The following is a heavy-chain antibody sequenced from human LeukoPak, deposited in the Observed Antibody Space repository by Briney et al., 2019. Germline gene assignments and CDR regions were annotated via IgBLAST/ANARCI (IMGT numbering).Heavy chain of an antibody. V-gene: IGHV3-7*03. CDR1: GGSFSGYY. D-gene: IGHD1-20*01. J-gene: IGHJ3*02. CDR2: IKQDGSEK. CDR3: ARTRYNWNAHDAFDI. Sequence: ETLSLTCAVYGGSFSGYYWSWIRQAPGKGLEWVANIKQDGSEKYYVDSVKGRFTISRDNAKNSLYLQMNSLRAEDTAVYYCARTRYNWNAHDAFDIWGQGTMVTVSS.